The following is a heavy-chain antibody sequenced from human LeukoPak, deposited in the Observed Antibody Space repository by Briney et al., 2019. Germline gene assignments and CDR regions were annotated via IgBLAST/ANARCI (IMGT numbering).Heavy chain of an antibody. V-gene: IGHV4-31*03. CDR2: IYYSGST. Sequence: SETLSLTCTVSGGSISSGGYYCSWIRQHPGKGLEWIGYIYYSGSTYYNPSLKSRVTISVDTSKNQFSLKLSSVTAADTAVYYCARGDMVRGVTTNYYYYGMDVWGQGTTVTVSS. CDR1: GGSISSGGYY. D-gene: IGHD3-10*01. CDR3: ARGDMVRGVTTNYYYYGMDV. J-gene: IGHJ6*02.